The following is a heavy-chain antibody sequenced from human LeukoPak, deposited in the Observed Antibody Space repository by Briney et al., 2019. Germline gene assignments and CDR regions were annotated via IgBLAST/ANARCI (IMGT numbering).Heavy chain of an antibody. CDR1: GYTFTGYY. Sequence: GASVKVSCEASGYTFTGYYMHWVRQAPGQGLEWMGWINPNSGGTNYAQKFQGRVTMTRDTSISTAYMELSRLRSDDTAVYYCARVFIATFDYDILTGYYPRDAFDIWGQGTMVTVSS. J-gene: IGHJ3*02. CDR3: ARVFIATFDYDILTGYYPRDAFDI. CDR2: INPNSGGT. V-gene: IGHV1-2*02. D-gene: IGHD3-9*01.